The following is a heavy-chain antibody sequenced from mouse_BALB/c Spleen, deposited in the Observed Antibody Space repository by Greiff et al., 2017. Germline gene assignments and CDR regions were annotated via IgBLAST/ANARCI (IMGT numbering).Heavy chain of an antibody. CDR2: ISSGGGST. Sequence: DVMLVESGGGLVKPGGSLKLSCAASGFAFSSYDMSWVRQTPEKRLEWVAYISSGGGSTYYPDTVKGRFTISRDNAKNTLYLQMSSLKSEDTAMYYCARHGTGWFAYWGQGTLVTVSA. CDR1: GFAFSSYD. D-gene: IGHD4-1*01. J-gene: IGHJ3*01. CDR3: ARHGTGWFAY. V-gene: IGHV5-12-1*01.